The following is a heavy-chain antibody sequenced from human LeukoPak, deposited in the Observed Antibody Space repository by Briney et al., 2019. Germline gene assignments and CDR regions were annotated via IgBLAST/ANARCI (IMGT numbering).Heavy chain of an antibody. CDR2: IIPNLGTT. CDR3: ATTNDGGGYQWGDFFDF. J-gene: IGHJ4*02. V-gene: IGHV1-69*04. Sequence: ASVGVSCKASGGTSNSHAISWVLQAPGQGLEWMGRIIPNLGTTNRAQNFQDRVTLTADKSTNTAYMELTSLTSDDTAVYYCATTNDGGGYQWGDFFDFWGQGTLVTVSS. CDR1: GGTSNSHA. D-gene: IGHD3-22*01.